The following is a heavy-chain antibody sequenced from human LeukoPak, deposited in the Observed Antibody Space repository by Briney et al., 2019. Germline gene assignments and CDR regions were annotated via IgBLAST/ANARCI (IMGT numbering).Heavy chain of an antibody. V-gene: IGHV3-7*01. CDR2: IKLDGSEK. D-gene: IGHD5-24*01. CDR1: GFTFSSHW. CDR3: ARIGMATISYFDY. Sequence: PGGSLRLSCAASGFTFSSHWMSWVRQAPGKGLEWVANIKLDGSEKYYVDSVKGRFTISRDNGKNSLYLQMNSLRAEDTAVYSCARIGMATISYFDYWGQGTLVTVSS. J-gene: IGHJ4*02.